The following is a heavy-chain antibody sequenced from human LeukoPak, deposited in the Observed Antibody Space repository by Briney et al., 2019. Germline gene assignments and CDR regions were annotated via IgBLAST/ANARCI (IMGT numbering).Heavy chain of an antibody. J-gene: IGHJ4*02. Sequence: GGSLRLSCAASGFTFSSYEMNWVRQAPGKGLEWGSYISSSGSTIYYADSVKGRFTISRDNAKNSLYLQMNSLRAEDTAVYYCASADSSSWNFDYWGQGTLVTVSS. CDR1: GFTFSSYE. CDR2: ISSSGSTI. V-gene: IGHV3-48*03. CDR3: ASADSSSWNFDY. D-gene: IGHD6-13*01.